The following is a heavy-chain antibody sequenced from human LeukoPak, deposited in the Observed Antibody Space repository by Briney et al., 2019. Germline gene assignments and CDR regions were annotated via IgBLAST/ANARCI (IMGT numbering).Heavy chain of an antibody. V-gene: IGHV1-69*05. Sequence: SVKVSCKASGGTFSSYAIRWVRQAPGQGLEWMGGIIPIFGTANYAQKFQGRVTITTDESTSTAYMELSSLRSEDTAVYYCARDRIMYSSSGLGYWGQGTLVTVSS. D-gene: IGHD6-13*01. J-gene: IGHJ4*02. CDR2: IIPIFGTA. CDR3: ARDRIMYSSSGLGY. CDR1: GGTFSSYA.